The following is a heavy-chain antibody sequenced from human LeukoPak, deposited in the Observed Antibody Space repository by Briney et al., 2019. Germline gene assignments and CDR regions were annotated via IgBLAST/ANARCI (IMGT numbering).Heavy chain of an antibody. D-gene: IGHD4-17*01. CDR1: GFTFSSYA. J-gene: IGHJ4*02. CDR3: APNRGGDYVHDY. CDR2: ISGSGGST. V-gene: IGHV3-23*01. Sequence: GGSLRLSCAASGFTFSSYAMSWVRQAPGKGLEWVSAISGSGGSTYYADSVKGRFTIFRDNSKNTLYLQMNSLRAEDTAVYYCAPNRGGDYVHDYWGQGTLVTVSS.